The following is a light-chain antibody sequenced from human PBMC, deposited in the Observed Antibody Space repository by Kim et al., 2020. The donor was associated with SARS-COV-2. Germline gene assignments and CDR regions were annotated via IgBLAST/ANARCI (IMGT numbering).Light chain of an antibody. CDR2: WAS. Sequence: ATINCKSSQSVLYSSNNKIYLAWYQQKPGQPPKLLIYWASTRKSGVPDRFSGSGSGTDFTLTISSLQAEDVAVYYCQQYYTTPWTFGQGTKVDIK. CDR1: QSVLYSSNNKIY. CDR3: QQYYTTPWT. J-gene: IGKJ1*01. V-gene: IGKV4-1*01.